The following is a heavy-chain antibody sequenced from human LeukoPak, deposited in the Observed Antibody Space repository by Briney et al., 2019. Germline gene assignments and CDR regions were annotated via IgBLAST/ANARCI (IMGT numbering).Heavy chain of an antibody. D-gene: IGHD3-22*01. CDR3: ARMDSSGYYFDN. CDR1: GYTFTSYG. CDR2: IIPILGIA. V-gene: IGHV1-69*04. J-gene: IGHJ4*02. Sequence: ASVKVSCKASGYTFTSYGISWVRQAPGQGLEWMGRIIPILGIANYAQKFQGRVTITADKSTSTAYMELSSLRSEDTAVYYCARMDSSGYYFDNWGQGTLVTVSS.